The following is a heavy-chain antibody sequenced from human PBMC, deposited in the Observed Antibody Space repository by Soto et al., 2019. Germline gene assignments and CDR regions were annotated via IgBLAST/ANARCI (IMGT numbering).Heavy chain of an antibody. CDR1: GGSISGHY. Sequence: SGTLSLTCTVSGGSISGHYWIWIRQSPGKGLEWIGYIFYSGSTNYNPSLKSRVTLSVDTSKNQFSLRLSSVTAADTALYYCARVGSSGWSPDYWGQGTLVTVSS. V-gene: IGHV4-59*11. J-gene: IGHJ4*02. CDR2: IFYSGST. CDR3: ARVGSSGWSPDY. D-gene: IGHD6-19*01.